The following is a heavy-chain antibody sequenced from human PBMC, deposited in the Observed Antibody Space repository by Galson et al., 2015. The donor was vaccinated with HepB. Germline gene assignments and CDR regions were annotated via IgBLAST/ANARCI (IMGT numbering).Heavy chain of an antibody. CDR2: IGTAGDT. Sequence: PLRLSCAASGFTFSSHDMHWVRQATGKGLEWVSAIGTAGDTYYPGSVKGRFTISRENAKNSLYLQMNSLRAGDTAVYYCARGQWPRGFDYWGQGTLVTVSS. V-gene: IGHV3-13*01. CDR3: ARGQWPRGFDY. D-gene: IGHD6-19*01. J-gene: IGHJ4*02. CDR1: GFTFSSHD.